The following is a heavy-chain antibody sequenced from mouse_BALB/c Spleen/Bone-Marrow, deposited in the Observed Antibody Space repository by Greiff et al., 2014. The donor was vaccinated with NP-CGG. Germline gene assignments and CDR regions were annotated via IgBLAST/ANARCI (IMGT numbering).Heavy chain of an antibody. V-gene: IGHV4-1*02. D-gene: IGHD2-3*01. CDR3: AGNGYYGWIAY. CDR1: RFDFSRYW. J-gene: IGHJ3*01. Sequence: EVQLQQSGGGLVQPGGSLKLSCAASRFDFSRYWMTWVRQAPGKGLEWIREINPESSTINYTPSLEDKFIISRDNAKNTLYLQMSKVRSEDTALYYCAGNGYYGWIAYWGQGTLVTVSA. CDR2: INPESSTI.